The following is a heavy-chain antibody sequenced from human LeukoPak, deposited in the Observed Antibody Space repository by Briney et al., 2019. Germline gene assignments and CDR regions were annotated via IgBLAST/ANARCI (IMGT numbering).Heavy chain of an antibody. CDR1: RYTFTSYD. V-gene: IGHV1-8*03. J-gene: IGHJ4*02. D-gene: IGHD2-21*01. CDR2: TNPNIGNT. Sequence: ASVKVSCKASRYTFTSYDINWVRQATGQGLEWMGWTNPNIGNTGYAQKFQGRVTITRNTSISTAYMELSSLRSEETAVYYCARGSRYCGGDCSYYYWGQGTLVTVSS. CDR3: ARGSRYCGGDCSYYY.